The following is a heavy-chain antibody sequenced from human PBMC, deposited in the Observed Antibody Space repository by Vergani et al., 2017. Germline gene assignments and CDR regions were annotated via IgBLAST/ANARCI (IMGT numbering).Heavy chain of an antibody. D-gene: IGHD3-22*01. CDR1: GGSFSGYY. CDR3: ARGVKYGYYDSSGYYRPYYYYYMDV. Sequence: QVQLQQWGAGLLKPSETLSLTCAVYGGSFSGYYWSWIRQPPGKGLEWFGEINQRGSTNYNPSLKRRVTISVDTSKTQDAMKVSSVTAADTAVYSCARGVKYGYYDSSGYYRPYYYYYMDVWGKGTTVTVSS. CDR2: INQRGST. J-gene: IGHJ6*03. V-gene: IGHV4-34*01.